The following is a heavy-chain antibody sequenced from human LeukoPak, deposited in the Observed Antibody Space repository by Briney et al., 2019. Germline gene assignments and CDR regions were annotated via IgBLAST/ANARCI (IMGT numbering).Heavy chain of an antibody. CDR1: GGSFSGYY. CDR3: ARRGITMVRGVKVFDY. V-gene: IGHV4-34*01. D-gene: IGHD3-10*01. J-gene: IGHJ4*02. CDR2: INHSGST. Sequence: SETLSLTCAVYGGSFSGYYWSWIRQPPGKGLEWIGEINHSGSTNYNPSLKSRVTISVDTSKNQFSLKLSSVTAADTAVYYCARRGITMVRGVKVFDYWGQGTLVTVSS.